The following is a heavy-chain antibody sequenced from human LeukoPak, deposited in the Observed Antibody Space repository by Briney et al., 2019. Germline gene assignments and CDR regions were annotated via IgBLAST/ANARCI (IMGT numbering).Heavy chain of an antibody. CDR3: AAGGSTVVPMH. CDR1: GVSISSTSYC. J-gene: IGHJ4*02. Sequence: KPSETLSLTCTVSGVSISSTSYCWGWIRQPPGKGLEWIGSIYYSGRTYYNPSLKNRLTISVDTPKNQFSLNLNSVTAADTAVYYCAAGGSTVVPMHWGQGTLVTVSS. D-gene: IGHD4-23*01. V-gene: IGHV4-39*07. CDR2: IYYSGRT.